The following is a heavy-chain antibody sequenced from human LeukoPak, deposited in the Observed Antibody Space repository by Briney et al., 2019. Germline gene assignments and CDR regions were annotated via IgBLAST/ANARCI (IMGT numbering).Heavy chain of an antibody. CDR1: GFTVSSNY. J-gene: IGHJ4*02. D-gene: IGHD6-19*01. CDR3: ARGQWLVLDY. V-gene: IGHV3-53*04. Sequence: GGSLRLSCAASGFTVSSNYMSWVRQAPGKGLEWVSVIYSGGSTYYADSVKRRITISRHKYKNTMSLQMNSRRGEDTAVYYCARGQWLVLDYWGQGTLVTVSS. CDR2: IYSGGST.